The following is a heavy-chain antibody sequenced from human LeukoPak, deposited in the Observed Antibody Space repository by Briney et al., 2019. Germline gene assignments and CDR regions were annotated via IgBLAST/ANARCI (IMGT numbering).Heavy chain of an antibody. CDR1: GFTFSSYW. Sequence: GGSLRLSCAASGFTFSSYWMHWVRQAPGKGLVWVSRINSDGSSTSYADTVKGRFTISRDNAKNTLYLQMNSLRAEDTAVYYCARTPYSSSWTLGYWGQGTLVTVSS. D-gene: IGHD6-13*01. CDR3: ARTPYSSSWTLGY. J-gene: IGHJ4*02. V-gene: IGHV3-74*01. CDR2: INSDGSST.